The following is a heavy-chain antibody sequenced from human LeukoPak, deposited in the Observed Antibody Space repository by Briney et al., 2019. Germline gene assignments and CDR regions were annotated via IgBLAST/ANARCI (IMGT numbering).Heavy chain of an antibody. V-gene: IGHV1-2*02. CDR2: INPNSGDR. CDR1: GYTFTGYY. Sequence: ASVKVSCKASGYTFTGYYIHWVRQAPGQGLEWMGWINPNSGDRNYAQKFQGRVTMTRDTSISTAHMEVSRLRSDDTAVYYCARANFLYCSSSTCLFDYWGQGTLVTVSS. J-gene: IGHJ4*02. CDR3: ARANFLYCSSSTCLFDY. D-gene: IGHD2-2*01.